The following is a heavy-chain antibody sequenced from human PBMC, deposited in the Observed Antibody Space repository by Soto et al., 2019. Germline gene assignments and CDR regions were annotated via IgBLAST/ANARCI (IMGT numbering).Heavy chain of an antibody. J-gene: IGHJ4*02. V-gene: IGHV3-73*02. CDR3: TRRGKAAPAY. CDR2: IRSKANSYAT. CDR1: GFTFSGSA. Sequence: EVQLVESGGGLVQPGGSLKLSCAASGFTFSGSAMHWVRQASGKGLEWVGRIRSKANSYATAYAASVKGRFTISRDDSKNTAYLQMNSLKTEDTAVYYCTRRGKAAPAYWGQGALVTVSS.